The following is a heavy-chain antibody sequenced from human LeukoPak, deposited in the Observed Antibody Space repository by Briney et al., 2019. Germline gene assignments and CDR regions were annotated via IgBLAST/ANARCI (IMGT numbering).Heavy chain of an antibody. Sequence: SETLSLTCTVSGGSISTYYWSWIRQPPGKGLEWIGYIYYSGSTNYNPSLKSRVTMSVDTSKNQFSLKLSSVTAADTAVYYCASGSIVGVLWGWGQGTLVTVSS. V-gene: IGHV4-59*01. D-gene: IGHD1-26*01. J-gene: IGHJ4*02. CDR2: IYYSGST. CDR1: GGSISTYY. CDR3: ASGSIVGVLWG.